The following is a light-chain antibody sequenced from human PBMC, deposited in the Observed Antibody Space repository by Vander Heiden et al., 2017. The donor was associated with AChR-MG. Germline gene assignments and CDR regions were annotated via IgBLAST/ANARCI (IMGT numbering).Light chain of an antibody. CDR1: SSNIGSNT. V-gene: IGLV1-44*01. J-gene: IGLJ3*02. CDR3: AAWDDSLNGLWV. Sequence: QSVLTQPPSASGTPGQRVTISCSGSSSNIGSNTVNWYQQLPGTAPKLLSYMNNQRPSGVPDRFSGSKSGTSASPAISGLQSEDEADYYGAAWDDSLNGLWVFGGGTKLTVL. CDR2: MNN.